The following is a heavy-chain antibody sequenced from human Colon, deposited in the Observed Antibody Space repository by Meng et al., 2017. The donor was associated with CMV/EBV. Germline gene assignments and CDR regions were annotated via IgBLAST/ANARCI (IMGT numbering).Heavy chain of an antibody. CDR2: IYHSGST. D-gene: IGHD1-7*01. CDR1: GGSLSSSNW. CDR3: ARDLGAGYNWNYGYNWFDP. J-gene: IGHJ5*02. Sequence: HVQRDESAPGLVQPSGALSLTCADSGGSLSSSNWWSWVRQPPGKGLEWIGEIYHSGSTNYNLYIKSRVTISVDKSKNQFSLKLSSVTAADTAVYYCARDLGAGYNWNYGYNWFDPWGQGTLVTASS. V-gene: IGHV4-4*02.